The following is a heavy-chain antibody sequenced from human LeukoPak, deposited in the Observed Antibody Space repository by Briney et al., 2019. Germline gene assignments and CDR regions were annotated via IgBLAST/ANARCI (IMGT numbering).Heavy chain of an antibody. J-gene: IGHJ6*02. CDR1: GFTFSSYT. CDR2: ISSSSSYR. CDR3: ARDRIAAAIYGMDV. Sequence: GGSLRLSCAASGFTFSSYTMNWLRQAPGKGLEWVSSISSSSSYRLYADSVEGRFTISRDNAKNSLFLQMNSLRAEDTAVYYCARDRIAAAIYGMDVWGQGTTVTVSS. D-gene: IGHD6-13*01. V-gene: IGHV3-21*01.